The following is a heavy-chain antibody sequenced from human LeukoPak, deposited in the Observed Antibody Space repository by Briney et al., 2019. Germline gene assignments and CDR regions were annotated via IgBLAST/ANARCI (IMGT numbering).Heavy chain of an antibody. CDR3: ARDGSWYSGSQALFY. D-gene: IGHD1-26*01. Sequence: SETLSLTCTASGGSISSYYWSWVRQPAGKGLEWIGRIYTSGSTNYNPSLKSRVTMSVDTSKNQFSLKLSSVTAADTAVYYCARDGSWYSGSQALFYWGQGTLVTVSS. CDR2: IYTSGST. V-gene: IGHV4-4*07. CDR1: GGSISSYY. J-gene: IGHJ4*02.